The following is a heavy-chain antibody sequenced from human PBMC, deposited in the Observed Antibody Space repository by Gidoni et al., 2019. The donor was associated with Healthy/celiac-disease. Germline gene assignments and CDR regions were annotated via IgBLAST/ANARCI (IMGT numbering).Heavy chain of an antibody. CDR3: AMLYHRPAATLNWFDP. CDR1: GYTLTEFS. CDR2: FDPKDGET. Sequence: QVLLVQSGAVLKKPGSSVNVSCKFPGYTLTEFSMHWVRKAPGKGLEWRGGFDPKDGETIYAQKFQGRVTMTEDTSTDTAYMELSSLRSEDTAVYYCAMLYHRPAATLNWFDPWGQGTLVTVSS. J-gene: IGHJ5*02. V-gene: IGHV1-24*01. D-gene: IGHD2-15*01.